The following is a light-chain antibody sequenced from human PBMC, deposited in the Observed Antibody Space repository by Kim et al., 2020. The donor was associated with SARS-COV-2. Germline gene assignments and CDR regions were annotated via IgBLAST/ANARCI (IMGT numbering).Light chain of an antibody. J-gene: IGKJ1*01. CDR1: QSISSY. CDR2: DAS. CDR3: QQSYSTPQT. V-gene: IGKV1-39*01. Sequence: GSVGDRVTNTCRASQSISSYLNWYQQKPGKAPKLLIYDASSLQRGVPSRFSGSGSGTGFTLTISSLQPEDFATYYCQQSYSTPQTFGRGTKVDIK.